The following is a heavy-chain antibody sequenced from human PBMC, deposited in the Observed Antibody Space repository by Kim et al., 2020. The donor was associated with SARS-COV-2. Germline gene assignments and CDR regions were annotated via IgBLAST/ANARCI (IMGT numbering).Heavy chain of an antibody. V-gene: IGHV5-51*01. CDR1: GYSFTSYW. CDR2: IYPGDSDT. J-gene: IGHJ5*02. Sequence: GESLKISCKGSGYSFTSYWIGWVRQMPGKGLEWMGIIYPGDSDTRYSPSFQGQVTISADKSISTAYLQWSSLKASDTAMYYCARQGMVYATEVWFDPWGQGTLVTVSS. D-gene: IGHD2-8*01. CDR3: ARQGMVYATEVWFDP.